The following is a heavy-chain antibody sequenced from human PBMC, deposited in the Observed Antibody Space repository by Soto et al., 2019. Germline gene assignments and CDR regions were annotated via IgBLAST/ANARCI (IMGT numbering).Heavy chain of an antibody. V-gene: IGHV3-21*01. CDR1: GFSFNSYA. CDR2: ISATGFYL. Sequence: EVQLVESGGGLVKPGGSLRLSCVASGFSFNSYAMNWVRQAPGKGPEWVSTISATGFYLYYADSVKGRFTISRDNAKKSLYLQMNSLRAEDTAVYYCVRDFSHIVGGTADAFDIWGQGTMVTVSS. CDR3: VRDFSHIVGGTADAFDI. D-gene: IGHD1-26*01. J-gene: IGHJ3*02.